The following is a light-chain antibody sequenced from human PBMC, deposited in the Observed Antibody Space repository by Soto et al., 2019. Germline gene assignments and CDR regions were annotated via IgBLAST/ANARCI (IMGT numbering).Light chain of an antibody. J-gene: IGKJ3*01. Sequence: DIQMTQSPSSLSASVGDRVTITCRASQDISNFVVWFQQRPGKAPRSLIYAATILQSGVPSKFSGSRSCTEFSLTITTLQPEDFATYYCQQYYSYPPTFGPGTKVDFK. CDR1: QDISNF. CDR3: QQYYSYPPT. V-gene: IGKV1-16*02. CDR2: AAT.